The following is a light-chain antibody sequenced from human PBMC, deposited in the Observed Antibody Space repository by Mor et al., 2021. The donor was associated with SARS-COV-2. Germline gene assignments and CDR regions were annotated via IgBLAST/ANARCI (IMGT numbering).Light chain of an antibody. J-gene: IGLJ3*02. CDR1: SSDIGAYNY. CDR3: SSYTPSQIPV. CDR2: DVI. V-gene: IGLV2-14*03. Sequence: TGTSSDIGAYNYLSWYQQHPGKAPKLIIYDVIYRPSGVSNRFSGSKSGNTASLTISGLQAEDEADYYCSSYTPSQIPVFGGG.